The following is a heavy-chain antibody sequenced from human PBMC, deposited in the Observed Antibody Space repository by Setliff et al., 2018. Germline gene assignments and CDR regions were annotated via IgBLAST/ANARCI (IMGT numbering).Heavy chain of an antibody. D-gene: IGHD2-2*03. V-gene: IGHV3-15*05. CDR1: GFTSNNVW. Sequence: GSLRLSCAASGFTSNNVWMSWVRQAPGRGLEWIGRIKSKTEDGTTDYAASVKGRFTISSDGSKNTLYLQMSSLKTEDTAVYYCATAPGYWATAPFDWWGLGTLVTVSS. CDR2: IKSKTEDGTT. J-gene: IGHJ4*02. CDR3: ATAPGYWATAPFDW.